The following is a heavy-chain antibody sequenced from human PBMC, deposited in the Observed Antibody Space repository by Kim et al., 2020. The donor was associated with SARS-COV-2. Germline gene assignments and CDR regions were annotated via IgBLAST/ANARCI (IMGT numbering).Heavy chain of an antibody. V-gene: IGHV4-39*01. D-gene: IGHD1-26*01. J-gene: IGHJ3*02. Sequence: SLKSRVTISVDTSKNQFSLKLSSVTAADTAVYYCARPHFGSYGASGAFDIWGQGTMVTVSS. CDR3: ARPHFGSYGASGAFDI.